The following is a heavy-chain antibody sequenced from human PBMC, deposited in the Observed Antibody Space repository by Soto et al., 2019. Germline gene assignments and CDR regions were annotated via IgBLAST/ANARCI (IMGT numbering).Heavy chain of an antibody. Sequence: EVQLLESGGGLVQPGGSLRLSCAASGFTFSSYAMSWVRQAPGKGLEWVSAISGSGGSTYYADSVKGRFTISRDNSKNTLYLQMNSLRAEDMAVYYCAKGSPRGYYDSSGFDYWGQGTLVTVSS. CDR3: AKGSPRGYYDSSGFDY. CDR2: ISGSGGST. CDR1: GFTFSSYA. J-gene: IGHJ4*02. D-gene: IGHD3-22*01. V-gene: IGHV3-23*01.